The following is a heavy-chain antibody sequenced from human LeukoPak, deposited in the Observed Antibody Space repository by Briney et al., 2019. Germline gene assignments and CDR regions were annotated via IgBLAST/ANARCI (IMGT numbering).Heavy chain of an antibody. CDR1: GFTFSSYG. J-gene: IGHJ4*02. CDR3: ARVRYYDSSGYQTYYFDY. V-gene: IGHV3-30*03. CDR2: ISYDGSNK. Sequence: GGSLRLSCAASGFTFSSYGMHWVRQAPGKGLEWVAVISYDGSNKYYADSVKGRFTISRDNSKNTLYLQMNSLRAEDTAVYYCARVRYYDSSGYQTYYFDYWGQGTLVTVSS. D-gene: IGHD3-22*01.